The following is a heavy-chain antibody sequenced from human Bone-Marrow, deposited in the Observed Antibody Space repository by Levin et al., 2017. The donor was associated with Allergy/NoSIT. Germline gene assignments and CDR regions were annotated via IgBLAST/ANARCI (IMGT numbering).Heavy chain of an antibody. D-gene: IGHD3-22*01. V-gene: IGHV4-34*01. Sequence: SETLSLTCAVYGGASSGYQWSWIRDSPGKGLEWIGEVNHSGEPKYSPSLRRRVTISADTSNNYLSLTLTSVTDADTAVYYCAREENYYDSSCQFRVAAYCGQGTLVTVSS. CDR3: AREENYYDSSCQFRVAAY. CDR2: VNHSGEP. J-gene: IGHJ1*01. CDR1: GGASSGYQ.